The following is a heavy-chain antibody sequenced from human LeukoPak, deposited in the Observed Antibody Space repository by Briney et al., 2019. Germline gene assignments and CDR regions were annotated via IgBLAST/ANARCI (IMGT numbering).Heavy chain of an antibody. CDR2: INHSGGT. J-gene: IGHJ5*02. V-gene: IGHV4-34*01. Sequence: SETLSLTCAVYGGSFIGYDWTWIRQPPGKGLEWIGEINHSGGTNYNPSPKSRVTISVDTSKNQFSLKLSSVTAADTAVYYCASLARGGNWFDPWGQGTLVTVSS. CDR1: GGSFIGYD. CDR3: ASLARGGNWFDP. D-gene: IGHD6-6*01.